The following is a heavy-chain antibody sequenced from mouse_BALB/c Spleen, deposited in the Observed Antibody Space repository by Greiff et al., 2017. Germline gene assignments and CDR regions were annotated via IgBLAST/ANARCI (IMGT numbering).Heavy chain of an antibody. CDR1: GFTFSSYA. D-gene: IGHD3-2*01. Sequence: EVQRVESGGGLVKPGGSLKLSCAASGFTFSSYAMSWVRQSPEKRLEWVAEISSGGSYTYYPDTVTGRFTISRDNAKNTLYLEMSSLRSEDTAMYYCARDVDSSGPAWFAYWGQGTLVTVSA. CDR2: ISSGGSYT. CDR3: ARDVDSSGPAWFAY. J-gene: IGHJ3*01. V-gene: IGHV5-9-4*01.